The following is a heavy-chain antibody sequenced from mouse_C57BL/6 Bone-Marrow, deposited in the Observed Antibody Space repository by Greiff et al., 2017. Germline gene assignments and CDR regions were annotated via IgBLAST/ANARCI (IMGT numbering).Heavy chain of an antibody. CDR3: ARVGYGFAY. CDR1: GYTFTNYW. V-gene: IGHV1-63*01. Sequence: VQLVESGAELVRPGTSVKMSCKASGYTFTNYWIGWAKQRPGHGLEWIGDIYPGGGYTNYNEKFKGKATLTADKSSSTAYMQFSSLTSEDSAIYYCARVGYGFAYWGQGTLVTVSA. CDR2: IYPGGGYT. J-gene: IGHJ3*01. D-gene: IGHD2-10*02.